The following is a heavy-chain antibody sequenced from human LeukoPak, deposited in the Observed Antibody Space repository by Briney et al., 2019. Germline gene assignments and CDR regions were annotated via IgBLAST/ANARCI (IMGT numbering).Heavy chain of an antibody. V-gene: IGHV4-59*08. CDR1: GGYIRSYY. D-gene: IGHD3-22*01. J-gene: IGHJ3*02. CDR2: IYYSGST. CDR3: ARGPYKYDGSGAFDI. Sequence: SETLSLTCTVSGGYIRSYYWSWIRQPPGKGLEWIGYIYYSGSTNYNPSLKSRVTISVDTSKNQFSLKLTSVTAADTAVYYCARGPYKYDGSGAFDIWGQGTMVTVSS.